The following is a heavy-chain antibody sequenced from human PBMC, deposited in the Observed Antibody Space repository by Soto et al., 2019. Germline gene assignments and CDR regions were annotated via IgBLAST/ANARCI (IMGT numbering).Heavy chain of an antibody. CDR3: VKDESINWYSGHFRH. Sequence: EEQLVESGGGLVQPGRSLRLSCAASGFTFDDYAMHWVRQVPGKGLEWVSGINWNSGSIGYGDSVKGRFAISRDNAKNSLHLQMNSLSAEDTAFYYCVKDESINWYSGHFRHWGQGTLVTVSS. V-gene: IGHV3-9*01. CDR2: INWNSGSI. D-gene: IGHD6-13*01. CDR1: GFTFDDYA. J-gene: IGHJ1*01.